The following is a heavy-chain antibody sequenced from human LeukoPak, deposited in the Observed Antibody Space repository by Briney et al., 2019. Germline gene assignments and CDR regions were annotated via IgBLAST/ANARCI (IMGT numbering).Heavy chain of an antibody. J-gene: IGHJ6*02. CDR2: ISGSGSTI. CDR3: ARAGRAAAGTLAAPDYYYYNGTDV. D-gene: IGHD6-13*01. Sequence: GGSLRLSCAASGFTFSDYYMTWIREAPGKGLEGVSYISGSGSTIYYADSVKGRFTISRDNAKNLLYLQMNSLRAEDTAVYYCARAGRAAAGTLAAPDYYYYNGTDVWGQGTTVTVSS. CDR1: GFTFSDYY. V-gene: IGHV3-11*01.